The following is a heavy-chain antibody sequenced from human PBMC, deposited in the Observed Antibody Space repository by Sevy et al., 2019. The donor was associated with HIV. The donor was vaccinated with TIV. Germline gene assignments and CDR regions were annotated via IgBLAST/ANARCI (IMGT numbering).Heavy chain of an antibody. CDR1: GGSISSYY. CDR3: ARDGFYDYGDGYYYYGMDV. V-gene: IGHV4-59*01. CDR2: IYYSGST. D-gene: IGHD4-17*01. Sequence: SETLSLTCTVSGGSISSYYWSWIRQPPGKGLEWIGYIYYSGSTNYNPSLKSRVTISVDTSKNQFSLKLSSVTAADTAVYYCARDGFYDYGDGYYYYGMDVWGQGTTVTVSS. J-gene: IGHJ6*02.